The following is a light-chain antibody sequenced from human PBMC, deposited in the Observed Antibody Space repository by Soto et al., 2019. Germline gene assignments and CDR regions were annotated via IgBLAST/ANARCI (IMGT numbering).Light chain of an antibody. CDR1: QSVNSD. CDR3: QQYNNWPRT. CDR2: GVS. V-gene: IGKV3D-15*01. J-gene: IGKJ3*01. Sequence: EIVMTQSPATLSVSPGERATLSCRASQSVNSDLAWYQQKPGQAPRLLLYGVSTRATGIPARFSGSGSGTEFTLTISSLQSEDFAFYYCQQYNNWPRTFGPGTNVHFK.